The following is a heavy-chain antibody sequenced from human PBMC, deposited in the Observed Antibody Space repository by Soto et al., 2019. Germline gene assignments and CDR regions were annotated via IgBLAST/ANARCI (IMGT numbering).Heavy chain of an antibody. J-gene: IGHJ4*02. D-gene: IGHD5-12*01. CDR2: ISDDGSNK. V-gene: IGHV3-30-3*01. CDR1: GFTFSSYA. Sequence: QVQLVESGGGVVQPGRSLRLSCAASGFTFSSYAMHWVRQAPGKGLEWVAVISDDGSNKYYADSVKGRFTISRDNSKNTLYLQMNSLRAEDTAVYYCARDRYSGYGYFAHWGQGSLVTVSS. CDR3: ARDRYSGYGYFAH.